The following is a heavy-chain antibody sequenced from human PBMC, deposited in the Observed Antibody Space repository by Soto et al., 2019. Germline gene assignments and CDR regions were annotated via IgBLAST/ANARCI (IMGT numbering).Heavy chain of an antibody. D-gene: IGHD2-2*01. J-gene: IGHJ3*01. CDR1: GFSLSQYG. CDR3: ARGPGYCISTTCYGDAFDF. V-gene: IGHV3-33*01. Sequence: GGSLRLSCAASGFSLSQYGMHWVRQAPGKGLEWVAVIWNDGSKKYYADSVKGRFTISRDNSKNTLYLQMNSLRAEDTAVYYCARGPGYCISTTCYGDAFDFWGQGTMVTVSS. CDR2: IWNDGSKK.